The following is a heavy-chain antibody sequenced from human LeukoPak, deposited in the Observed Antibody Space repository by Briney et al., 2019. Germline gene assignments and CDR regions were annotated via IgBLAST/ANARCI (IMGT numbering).Heavy chain of an antibody. D-gene: IGHD1-7*01. Sequence: SVKVSCKASGGTFSSYAISWVRQAPGQGLEWMGGIIPIFGTANYAQKFQGRVTITADKSTSTAYMELSSLTSEDTAVYYCATGFNWNSDAFDIWGEGTLVTVSS. J-gene: IGHJ3*02. CDR1: GGTFSSYA. CDR3: ATGFNWNSDAFDI. CDR2: IIPIFGTA. V-gene: IGHV1-69*06.